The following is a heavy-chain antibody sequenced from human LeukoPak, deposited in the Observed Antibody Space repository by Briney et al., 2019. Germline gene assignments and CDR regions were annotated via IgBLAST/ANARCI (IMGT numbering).Heavy chain of an antibody. Sequence: GGSLRLSCGASGFTFSNYAMSWVRQAPGKGLEWVSYISSSGSTIYYADSVKGRFTISRDNAKNSLYLQMNSLRAEDTAVYYCARIPYDSSGYYDYWGQGILVTVSS. CDR3: ARIPYDSSGYYDY. D-gene: IGHD3-22*01. CDR2: ISSSGSTI. CDR1: GFTFSNYA. V-gene: IGHV3-48*04. J-gene: IGHJ4*02.